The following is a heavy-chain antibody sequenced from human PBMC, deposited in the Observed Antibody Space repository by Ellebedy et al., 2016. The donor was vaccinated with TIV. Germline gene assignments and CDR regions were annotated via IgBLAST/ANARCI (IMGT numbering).Heavy chain of an antibody. CDR3: ARGHPATMNSLMGY. Sequence: GESLKISXAASGFTFSTYDLHWVRQATGKGLEWVSAIGKFGDTYYPASVKGRFTISRDNAKNTLYLQMNSLRAEDTAVYYCARGHPATMNSLMGYWGQGTLVTVSS. CDR1: GFTFSTYD. CDR2: IGKFGDT. J-gene: IGHJ4*02. V-gene: IGHV3-13*04. D-gene: IGHD5-12*01.